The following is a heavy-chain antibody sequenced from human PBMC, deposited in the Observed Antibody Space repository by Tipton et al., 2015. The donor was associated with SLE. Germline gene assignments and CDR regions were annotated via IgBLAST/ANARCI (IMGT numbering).Heavy chain of an antibody. D-gene: IGHD2-15*01. Sequence: SLRLSCAASGFTFSSYAMSWVRQAPGKGLEWVSAIGGSGGSTYYADSVKGRFTISRDNSKNTLYLQMNSLRAEDTAVYYCAKDIVVVVAATLGYWGQGTLVTVSS. CDR2: IGGSGGST. CDR1: GFTFSSYA. V-gene: IGHV3-23*01. CDR3: AKDIVVVVAATLGY. J-gene: IGHJ4*02.